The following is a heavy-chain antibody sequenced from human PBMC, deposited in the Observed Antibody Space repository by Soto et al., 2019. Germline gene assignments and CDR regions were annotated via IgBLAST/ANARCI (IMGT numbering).Heavy chain of an antibody. V-gene: IGHV3-30*03. D-gene: IGHD3-10*01. Sequence: ESGGGVVQPGRSLRLSCAASGFPFTTYGMHWVREGPGKGLEWVAVISYDGSNKYYADSVKGRFTISRDNSKNTLYLQMNSLRPEDTALYYCVGGQYYFDYRGQRTLVTVSS. J-gene: IGHJ4*02. CDR1: GFPFTTYG. CDR3: VGGQYYFDY. CDR2: ISYDGSNK.